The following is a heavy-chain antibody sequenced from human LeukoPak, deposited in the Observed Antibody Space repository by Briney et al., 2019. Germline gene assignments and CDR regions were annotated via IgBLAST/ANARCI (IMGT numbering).Heavy chain of an antibody. CDR1: GFTFSNYA. CDR3: ARVIRGRGSSSLDY. Sequence: GRSLRLSCAASGFTFSNYAMHWVRQAPGKGLEWVAVIWYDGSPKYYPDSVKGRFTISRDNSKNTLYLQMNSLRAEDTAVYYCARVIRGRGSSSLDYWGQGTLVTVSS. J-gene: IGHJ4*02. V-gene: IGHV3-33*01. D-gene: IGHD6-6*01. CDR2: IWYDGSPK.